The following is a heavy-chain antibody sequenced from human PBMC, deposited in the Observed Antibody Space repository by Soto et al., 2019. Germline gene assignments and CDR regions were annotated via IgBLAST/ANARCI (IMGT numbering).Heavy chain of an antibody. J-gene: IGHJ4*02. CDR3: ANGGPPESYDIEAIGAYFDY. Sequence: GGSLRLSCAASGFTFSSYGMHWVRQAPGKGLERVAVIWYDGSNKYYADSAKGRFTISRDNSKNTLYLQMNSLRAEDTAVYYCANGGPPESYDIEAIGAYFDYWGQGTLVTVSS. CDR1: GFTFSSYG. V-gene: IGHV3-33*06. D-gene: IGHD3-9*01. CDR2: IWYDGSNK.